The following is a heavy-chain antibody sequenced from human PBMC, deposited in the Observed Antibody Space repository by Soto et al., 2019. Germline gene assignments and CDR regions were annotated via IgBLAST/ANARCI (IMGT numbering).Heavy chain of an antibody. CDR1: GGTFSSYT. CDR3: ARGVRGDKGMDV. D-gene: IGHD3-10*01. CDR2: IIPILGIA. Sequence: QVQLVQSGAEVKKPGSSVKVSCKASGGTFSSYTISWVRQAPGQGLEWMGRIIPILGIANYAQKFQGRVTITADKSTSTAYMELSSLRSEDTAVYYCARGVRGDKGMDVWGQGTTVTVSS. V-gene: IGHV1-69*02. J-gene: IGHJ6*02.